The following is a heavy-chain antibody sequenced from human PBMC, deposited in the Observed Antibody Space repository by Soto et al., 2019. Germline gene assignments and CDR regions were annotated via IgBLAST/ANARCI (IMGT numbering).Heavy chain of an antibody. Sequence: NPSETLSLTCTVSGGSISSYYWSWIRQPPGKGLEWIGYIYYSGSTNYNPSLKSRVTISVDTSKNQFSLKLSSVTAADTAVYYCARVLEGRYLLWFGGEYGMDVWGQGTTVTVSS. J-gene: IGHJ6*02. CDR2: IYYSGST. V-gene: IGHV4-59*01. CDR1: GGSISSYY. D-gene: IGHD3-10*01. CDR3: ARVLEGRYLLWFGGEYGMDV.